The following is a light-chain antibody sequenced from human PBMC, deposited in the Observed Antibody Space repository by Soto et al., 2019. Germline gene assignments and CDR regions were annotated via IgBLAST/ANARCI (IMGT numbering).Light chain of an antibody. V-gene: IGKV3-15*01. Sequence: EIVMTQSPATLSVSPGERATLSCRASQSISNNLAWYHQRPGQAPRLLIYGASTRATGIPARFSGSGSGTEFTLTISSLESEDFAVYYCQQYNNWWTVGQGTRVEIQ. CDR1: QSISNN. CDR3: QQYNNWWT. J-gene: IGKJ1*01. CDR2: GAS.